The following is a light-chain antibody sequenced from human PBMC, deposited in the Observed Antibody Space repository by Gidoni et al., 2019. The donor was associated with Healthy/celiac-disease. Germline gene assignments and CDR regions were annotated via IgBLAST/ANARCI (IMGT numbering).Light chain of an antibody. CDR3: QQYGSSPLT. CDR1: QSVSSSY. J-gene: IGKJ4*01. V-gene: IGKV3-20*01. Sequence: EIVLTQSPGTLSLSPGERATLSCRASQSVSSSYLAWYQQKPGPAPRLLIYGASSRATGIPHRFSGSGSGTDFTLTISRLEPEDFAVYYCQQYGSSPLTFGGGTKVEIK. CDR2: GAS.